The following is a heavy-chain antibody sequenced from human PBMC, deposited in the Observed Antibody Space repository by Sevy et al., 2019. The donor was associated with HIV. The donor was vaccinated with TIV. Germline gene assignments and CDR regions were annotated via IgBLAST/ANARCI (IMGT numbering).Heavy chain of an antibody. V-gene: IGHV3-30-3*01. CDR3: APVAVSYCTNDSHHRIDY. D-gene: IGHD2-8*01. CDR2: ISYDGTYK. J-gene: IGHJ4*02. CDR1: GFSFSHYA. Sequence: GGSLRLSCAVSGFSFSHYAFHWDRQAPGKGLEWVSLISYDGTYKYYAHSVKGRFTISRDNSKNTLYLQMNSLRGTDTSLYNWAPVAVSYCTNDSHHRIDYWGPGALVTVSS.